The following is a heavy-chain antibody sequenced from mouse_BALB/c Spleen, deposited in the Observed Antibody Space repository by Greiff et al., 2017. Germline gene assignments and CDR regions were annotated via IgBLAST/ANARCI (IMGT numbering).Heavy chain of an antibody. CDR1: GYTFSSYW. Sequence: VQLQQSGAELMKPGASVKISCKATGYTFSSYWIEWVKQRPGHGLEWIGEILPGSGSTNYNEKFKGKATFTADTSSNTAYMQLSSLTSEDSAVYYCARTSTMITYYYAMDYWGQGTSVTVSS. CDR2: ILPGSGST. CDR3: ARTSTMITYYYAMDY. V-gene: IGHV1-9*01. D-gene: IGHD2-4*01. J-gene: IGHJ4*01.